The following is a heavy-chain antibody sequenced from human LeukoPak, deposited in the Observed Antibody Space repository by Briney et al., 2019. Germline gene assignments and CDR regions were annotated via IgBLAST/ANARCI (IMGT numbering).Heavy chain of an antibody. CDR3: ASSLGEMSYYYYMDV. CDR2: IYYSGST. V-gene: IGHV4-39*07. D-gene: IGHD3-10*01. CDR1: GGSISSSSYY. J-gene: IGHJ6*03. Sequence: SETLSLTCTVSGGSISSSSYYWGWIRQPPGKGLEWIGSIYYSGSTNYNPSLKSRVTISVDTSKNQFSLKLSSVTAADTAVYYCASSLGEMSYYYYMDVWGKGTTVTVSS.